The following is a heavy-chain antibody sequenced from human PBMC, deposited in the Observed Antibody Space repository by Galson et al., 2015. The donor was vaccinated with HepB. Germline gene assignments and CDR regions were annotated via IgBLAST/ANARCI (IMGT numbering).Heavy chain of an antibody. D-gene: IGHD3-16*01. CDR3: ARATWGGGRIDP. J-gene: IGHJ5*02. Sequence: QVQLQESGPGLVKPSETLSLTCTVSGGAISNYYWSWIRQPPGKGLEWIGYIYHSGSTYYNPSLKSRVTMSLDTSKNQFSLKLSSVTAADTAVYYCARATWGGGRIDPWGQGTLVTVSS. CDR2: IYHSGST. V-gene: IGHV4-59*01. CDR1: GGAISNYY.